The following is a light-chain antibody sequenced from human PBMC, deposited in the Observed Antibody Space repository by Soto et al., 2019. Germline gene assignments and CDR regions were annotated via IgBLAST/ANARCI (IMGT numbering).Light chain of an antibody. V-gene: IGLV2-14*01. CDR3: FSHRGGDSHV. Sequence: QSVLTQPASVSGSPGQSITISCTGTSSVVGAYNYVSWYQQYPGKAPKLMIYGVTNRPSGVSNRFSGSKTGNTASLTISGLQAEDEADYYCFSHRGGDSHVFGPGTKVTVL. CDR2: GVT. CDR1: SSVVGAYNY. J-gene: IGLJ1*01.